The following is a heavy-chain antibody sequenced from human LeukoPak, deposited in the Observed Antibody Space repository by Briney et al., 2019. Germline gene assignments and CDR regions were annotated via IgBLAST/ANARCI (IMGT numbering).Heavy chain of an antibody. CDR2: IYSGGST. CDR3: ASVTSYYYDSSGYLDY. Sequence: GGSLRLSCAASGFTVSSNYMSWVRQAPGKGLEWVSVIYSGGSTYYADSVKGRFTISRDNSKNTLYLQMNSLRAEDTAVYYCASVTSYYYDSSGYLDYWGQGTLVTVSS. D-gene: IGHD3-22*01. CDR1: GFTVSSNY. V-gene: IGHV3-66*01. J-gene: IGHJ4*02.